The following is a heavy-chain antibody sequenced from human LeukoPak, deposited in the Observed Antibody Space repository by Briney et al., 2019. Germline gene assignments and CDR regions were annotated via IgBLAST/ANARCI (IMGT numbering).Heavy chain of an antibody. CDR2: TYYSGST. D-gene: IGHD1-14*01. J-gene: IGHJ4*02. Sequence: PSETLSLTCTVSGGSISSYYWSWIRQPPGKGLEWIGYTYYSGSTNYNPSLKSRVTISVDTSKNQLSLKLSSVTAADTAVYYCARDVRNSYWGQGTLVTVSS. CDR1: GGSISSYY. V-gene: IGHV4-59*01. CDR3: ARDVRNSY.